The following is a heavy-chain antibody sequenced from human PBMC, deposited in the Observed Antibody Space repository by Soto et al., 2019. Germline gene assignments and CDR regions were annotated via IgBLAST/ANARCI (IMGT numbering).Heavy chain of an antibody. D-gene: IGHD2-15*01. CDR3: ARTRNGGSWAAWF. Sequence: LSLTCTVSGASVTSGGYYWSWIRQPPGKGLEWIGFIIYNGATKYNPSLESRVTMSVDTSKNQFLLKLSSVTAADTAVYYCARTRNGGSWAAWFWGQGTLVTVPQ. V-gene: IGHV4-61*08. J-gene: IGHJ4*02. CDR2: IIYNGAT. CDR1: GASVTSGGYY.